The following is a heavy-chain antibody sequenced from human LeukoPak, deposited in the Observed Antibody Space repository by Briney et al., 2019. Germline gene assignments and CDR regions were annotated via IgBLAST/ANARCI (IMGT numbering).Heavy chain of an antibody. CDR3: AKQAEEQWLLIDY. Sequence: ASVKVSCKASGYTFTGYYTHWVRQAPGQGLEWMGWINPNSGGTNYAQKFQGRVTMTRDTSISTAYMELSRLRSDDTAVYYCAKQAEEQWLLIDYWGQGTLVTVSS. D-gene: IGHD6-19*01. V-gene: IGHV1-2*02. CDR2: INPNSGGT. J-gene: IGHJ4*02. CDR1: GYTFTGYY.